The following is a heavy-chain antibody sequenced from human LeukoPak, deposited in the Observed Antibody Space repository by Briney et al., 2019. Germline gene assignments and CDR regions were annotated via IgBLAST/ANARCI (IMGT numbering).Heavy chain of an antibody. D-gene: IGHD2-2*03. CDR3: ARDGYCSSTSCFVYYYYGMDV. J-gene: IGHJ6*02. Sequence: PGGSLRLSCAASGFTFSSYAMSWVRQAPGKGLEWVSAISGSGGSTYYADSVKGRFTISRDNSKNTLYLQMNSLRAEDTAVYYCARDGYCSSTSCFVYYYYGMDVWGQGTTVTVSS. V-gene: IGHV3-23*01. CDR2: ISGSGGST. CDR1: GFTFSSYA.